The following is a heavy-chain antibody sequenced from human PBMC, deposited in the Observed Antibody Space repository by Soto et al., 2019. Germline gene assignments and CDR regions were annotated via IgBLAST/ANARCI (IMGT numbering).Heavy chain of an antibody. CDR3: AKGRRDIVVVPAAIPWYFDY. Sequence: GSLRLSCAASGFTFSSYAMSWVRQAPGKGLEWVSAISGSGGSTYYADSVKGRFTISRDNSKNTLYLQMNSLRAEDTAVYYCAKGRRDIVVVPAAIPWYFDYWGQGTLVTVSS. CDR1: GFTFSSYA. V-gene: IGHV3-23*01. CDR2: ISGSGGST. J-gene: IGHJ4*02. D-gene: IGHD2-2*02.